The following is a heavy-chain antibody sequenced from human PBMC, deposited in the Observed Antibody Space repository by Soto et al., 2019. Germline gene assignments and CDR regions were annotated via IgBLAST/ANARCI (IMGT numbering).Heavy chain of an antibody. CDR3: ARDKEYCSGGSCYRSFDF. D-gene: IGHD2-15*01. V-gene: IGHV4-31*03. J-gene: IGHJ4*02. CDR1: GGSISSGCYY. CDR2: IYYSGNT. Sequence: SETLSLTCTVSGGSISSGCYYWSWIRQHPGKGLEWIGCIYYSGNTYYNPSLRSRISISVDTSKNQFPLKLGSVTAADTAVYYCARDKEYCSGGSCYRSFDFWGQGTLVTVSS.